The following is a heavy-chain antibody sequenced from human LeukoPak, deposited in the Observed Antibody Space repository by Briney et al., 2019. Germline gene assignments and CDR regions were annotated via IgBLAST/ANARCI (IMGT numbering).Heavy chain of an antibody. CDR3: ASRFGELLYTC. CDR1: GGSFSGYY. D-gene: IGHD3-10*01. CDR2: INHRGST. J-gene: IGHJ4*02. Sequence: SETLSLTCAVYGGSFSGYYWSWIRQPPGKGLEWIGEINHRGSTNYNPSLKSRVTISVDTSKNQFSLKLSSVTAADTAVYYCASRFGELLYTCWGQGTLVTVSS. V-gene: IGHV4-34*01.